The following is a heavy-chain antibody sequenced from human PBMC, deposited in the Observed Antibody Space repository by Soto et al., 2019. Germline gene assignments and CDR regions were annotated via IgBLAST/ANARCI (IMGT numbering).Heavy chain of an antibody. CDR2: INPNSGDT. CDR3: ARPYYDSGASDFWDF. D-gene: IGHD3-22*01. V-gene: IGHV1-2*02. J-gene: IGHJ4*02. Sequence: QVQLVQSGAEVKKPGASVKVSCEASGYTFTGYYIHWVRQAPGQGLEWMGWINPNSGDTNYAQKFQGRVTMTSDTSIRTAYMELSRLRSDDTAVYYCARPYYDSGASDFWDFWGQGTLVTVSS. CDR1: GYTFTGYY.